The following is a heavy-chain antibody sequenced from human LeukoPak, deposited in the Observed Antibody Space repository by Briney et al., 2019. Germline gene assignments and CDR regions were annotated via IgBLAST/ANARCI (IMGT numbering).Heavy chain of an antibody. CDR2: IWYDGSNK. J-gene: IGHJ6*02. CDR1: GFTFSSYG. Sequence: GGSLRLSCAASGFTFSSYGMHWVRQAPGKGLEWVAVIWYDGSNKYYADSVKGRFTISRDNSKNTLYLQMNSLRAEDTAVYYCAKEGFGGYYPHYHYNGMDVWGQGTTVTVSS. V-gene: IGHV3-33*06. D-gene: IGHD1-26*01. CDR3: AKEGFGGYYPHYHYNGMDV.